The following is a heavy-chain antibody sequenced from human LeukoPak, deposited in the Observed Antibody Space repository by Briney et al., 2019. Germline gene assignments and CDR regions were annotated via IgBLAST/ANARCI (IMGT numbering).Heavy chain of an antibody. V-gene: IGHV4-34*01. CDR2: INHSGST. CDR3: ARMSQRNSSGWYVDFDY. CDR1: GGSFSGYY. J-gene: IGHJ4*02. Sequence: SETLSLTCAVYGGSFSGYYWSWIRQPPGKGLEWIGEINHSGSTNYNPSLKSRVTISVDTSKNQFSLKLSSVTAADTAVYYCARMSQRNSSGWYVDFDYWGQGTLVTVSS. D-gene: IGHD6-19*01.